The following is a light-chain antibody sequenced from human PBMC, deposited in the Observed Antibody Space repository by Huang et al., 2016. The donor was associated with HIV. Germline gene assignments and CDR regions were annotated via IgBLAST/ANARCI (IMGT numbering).Light chain of an antibody. CDR3: QQYYSTPQLT. J-gene: IGKJ4*01. CDR2: AAS. V-gene: IGKV1-NL1*01. CDR1: QGISNS. Sequence: DIQMTQSPSSLSASVRDRVTITCRASQGISNSLAWYQQKPGKAPKLLLYAASRLESGGPSRFSVSGSGTDYTLTISSLQPEDFATYYCQQYYSTPQLTFGGGTKVEIK.